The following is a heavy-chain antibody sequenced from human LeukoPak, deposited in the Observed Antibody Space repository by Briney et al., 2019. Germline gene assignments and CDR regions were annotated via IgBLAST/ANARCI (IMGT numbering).Heavy chain of an antibody. J-gene: IGHJ4*02. CDR2: IYYSGST. D-gene: IGHD3-10*01. V-gene: IGHV4-39*07. CDR3: ARDRLLWFGELDY. CDR1: GDSISSTSYY. Sequence: SETLSLTCTVSGDSISSTSYYWGWIRQPPGKGLEWIGSIYYSGSTYYNPSLKSRVTISVDTSKNQISLKLTSVTAADTAVYYCARDRLLWFGELDYWGQGTLVTVSS.